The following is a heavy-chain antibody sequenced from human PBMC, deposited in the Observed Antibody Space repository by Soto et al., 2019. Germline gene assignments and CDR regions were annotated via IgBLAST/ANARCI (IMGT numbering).Heavy chain of an antibody. CDR3: ARDRPLKRNWFDP. CDR2: IYYSGST. CDR1: GGSISSGGYY. D-gene: IGHD3-16*01. J-gene: IGHJ5*02. V-gene: IGHV4-31*03. Sequence: PLETLSLTCTVSGGSISSGGYYWSWIRQHPGKGLEWIGYIYYSGSTYYNPSLKSRVTISVDTSKNQFSLKLSSVTAADTAVYYCARDRPLKRNWFDPWGQGTLVTVSS.